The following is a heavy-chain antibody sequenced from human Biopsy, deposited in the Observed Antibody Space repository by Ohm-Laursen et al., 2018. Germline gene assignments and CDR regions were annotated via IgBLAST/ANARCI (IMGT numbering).Heavy chain of an antibody. J-gene: IGHJ4*02. V-gene: IGHV3-53*01. CDR3: ATNLKVSPGLMNFDS. CDR2: IYSGGNT. Sequence: SLRLSCAASGFTFRKYAMSWVRQAPGKGLECVSVIYSGGNTFYADSVKGRFTVSRDTSKNTIYLQMNSLRAEDTARYYCATNLKVSPGLMNFDSWGQGTLVTVSS. D-gene: IGHD1-1*01. CDR1: GFTFRKYA.